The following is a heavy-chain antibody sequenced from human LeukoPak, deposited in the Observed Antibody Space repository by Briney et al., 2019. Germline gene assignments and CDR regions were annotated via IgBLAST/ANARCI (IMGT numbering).Heavy chain of an antibody. CDR3: TKGDYHAY. V-gene: IGHV3-49*03. J-gene: IGHJ4*02. CDR2: IRSNTYGGTA. Sequence: GGSLRLSCAASGFTFSSYAMSWFRQAPGKGLEWVGFIRSNTYGGTAEYAASVKGRFTISRDDSKSIAYLQMNSLKTEDTAVYYCTKGDYHAYWGQGTLATVSS. CDR1: GFTFSSYA.